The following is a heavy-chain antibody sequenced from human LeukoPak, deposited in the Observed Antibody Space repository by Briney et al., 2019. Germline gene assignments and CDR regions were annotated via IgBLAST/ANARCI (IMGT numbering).Heavy chain of an antibody. CDR3: ARDSAAAMVSGFYYYYGMDV. V-gene: IGHV3-48*03. D-gene: IGHD2-2*01. CDR1: GFSFSSYE. Sequence: PGGSLRLSCAASGFSFSSYEMNWVRQAPGKGLEWVSYISSSGSTIYYADSVKGRFTISRDNAKSVTNLQMNTLSADDTAVYYCARDSAAAMVSGFYYYYGMDVWGKGTTVTVSS. CDR2: ISSSGSTI. J-gene: IGHJ6*04.